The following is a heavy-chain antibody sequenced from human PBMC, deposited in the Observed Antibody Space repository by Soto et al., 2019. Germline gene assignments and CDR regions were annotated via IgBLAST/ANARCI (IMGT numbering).Heavy chain of an antibody. J-gene: IGHJ5*02. V-gene: IGHV4-59*01. CDR3: ARDLRNVVVPAAFNWFDP. CDR2: IYYSGST. Sequence: PSETLSLTCTVSGGSISGYYWSWIRQPPGKRLEWIGYIYYSGSTNYNPSLKSRVTISVDTSKNQFSLKLSSVTAADTAVYYCARDLRNVVVPAAFNWFDPWGQGTLVTVSS. CDR1: GGSISGYY. D-gene: IGHD2-2*01.